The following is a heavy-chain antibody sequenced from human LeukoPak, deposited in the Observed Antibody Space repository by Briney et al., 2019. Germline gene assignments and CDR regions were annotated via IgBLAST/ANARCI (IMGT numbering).Heavy chain of an antibody. CDR1: GGTFSSYA. V-gene: IGHV1-69*04. D-gene: IGHD1-14*01. J-gene: IGHJ4*02. CDR3: ASGGTTFDY. CDR2: INPIFGIA. Sequence: SVKVSCKASGGTFSSYAISWVRQAPGQGLEWMGRINPIFGIANYAQKFQGRVTITADKSTSTAYMELSSLRSEDTAVYYCASGGTTFDYWGQGTLVTVSS.